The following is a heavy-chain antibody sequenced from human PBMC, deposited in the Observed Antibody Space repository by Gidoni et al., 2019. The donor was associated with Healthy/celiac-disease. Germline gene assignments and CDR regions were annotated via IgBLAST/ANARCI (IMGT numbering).Heavy chain of an antibody. D-gene: IGHD5-18*01. CDR1: GFTFSSYG. J-gene: IGHJ5*02. V-gene: IGHV3-30*18. CDR2: ISYDGSNK. Sequence: QVQLVESGGGVVQPGRSLRLSCAASGFTFSSYGMHWVRQAPGKGLEWVAVISYDGSNKYYADSVKGRFTISRDNSKNTLYLQMNSLRAEDTAVYYCAKTGSAMGYSWGQGTLVTVSS. CDR3: AKTGSAMGYS.